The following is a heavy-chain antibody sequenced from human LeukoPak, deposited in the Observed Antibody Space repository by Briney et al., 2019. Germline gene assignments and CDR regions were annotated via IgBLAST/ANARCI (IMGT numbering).Heavy chain of an antibody. Sequence: PGGSLRLSCAASGFTLSDYYMSWIRQAPGKGLEWVSYSSSSGSTMYYADSVKGRFTISRDNSKNTLYLQMNSLRAEDTAVYYCARDSPYSGSYSLDYWGQGTLVTVSS. V-gene: IGHV3-11*04. J-gene: IGHJ4*02. CDR1: GFTLSDYY. CDR2: SSSSGSTM. CDR3: ARDSPYSGSYSLDY. D-gene: IGHD1-26*01.